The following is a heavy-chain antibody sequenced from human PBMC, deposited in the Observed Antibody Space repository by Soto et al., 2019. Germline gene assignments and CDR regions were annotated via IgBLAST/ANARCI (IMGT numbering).Heavy chain of an antibody. CDR3: ARSTCSSTSCFTFDY. CDR2: IIPIFGTA. CDR1: GGTFSSYA. V-gene: IGHV1-69*13. D-gene: IGHD2-2*01. Sequence: ASVKVSCKASGGTFSSYAISWVRQAPGQGLEWMGGIIPIFGTANYAQKFKGRVTITADESTSTDNMELSSLRSEDTAVYYCARSTCSSTSCFTFDYWGQGTLVTVSS. J-gene: IGHJ4*02.